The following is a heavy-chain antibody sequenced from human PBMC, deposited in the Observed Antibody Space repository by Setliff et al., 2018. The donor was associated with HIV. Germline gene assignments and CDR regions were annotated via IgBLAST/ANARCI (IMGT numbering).Heavy chain of an antibody. D-gene: IGHD3-9*01. CDR3: ARQRDFGWLLHNYYYMDV. CDR1: GSSISSDIYY. CDR2: IHNTVTT. V-gene: IGHV4-39*01. J-gene: IGHJ6*03. Sequence: SETLSLTCIVSGSSISSDIYYWGWIRQSPGKGLAWIGSIHNTVTTYYNPSLKSRVTISVDTSKNHFSLKLSSVTAADTAVYYCARQRDFGWLLHNYYYMDVWGKGTTVTVSS.